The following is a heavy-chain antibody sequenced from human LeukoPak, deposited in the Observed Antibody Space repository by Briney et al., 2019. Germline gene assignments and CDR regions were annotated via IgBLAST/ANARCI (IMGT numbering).Heavy chain of an antibody. CDR1: GFTFSSYS. J-gene: IGHJ4*02. D-gene: IGHD5-24*01. Sequence: GGSLRLSCAASGFTFSSYSMHWVRHAPGKGLEWVSSISSSSSYIYYADSVKGRFTISRDNAKNSLYLQMNSLRAEDTAVYYCAREGDGYNPDYWGQGTLVTVSS. CDR3: AREGDGYNPDY. V-gene: IGHV3-21*01. CDR2: ISSSSSYI.